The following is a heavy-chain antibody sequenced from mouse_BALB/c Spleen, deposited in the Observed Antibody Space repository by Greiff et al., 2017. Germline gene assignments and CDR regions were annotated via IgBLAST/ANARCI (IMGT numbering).Heavy chain of an antibody. Sequence: EVQLQQSGPGLVKPSQSLSLTCSVTGYSITSGYYWNWIRQFPGNKLEWMGYISYDGSNNYNPSLKNRISITRDTSKNQFFLKLNSVTTEDTATYYCAREGADGYYDWFAYWGQGTLVTVSA. CDR3: AREGADGYYDWFAY. V-gene: IGHV3-6*02. CDR1: GYSITSGYY. CDR2: ISYDGSN. J-gene: IGHJ3*01. D-gene: IGHD2-3*01.